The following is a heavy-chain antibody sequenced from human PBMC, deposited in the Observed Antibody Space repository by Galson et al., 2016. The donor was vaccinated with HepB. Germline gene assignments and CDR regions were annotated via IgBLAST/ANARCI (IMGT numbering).Heavy chain of an antibody. V-gene: IGHV3-74*01. J-gene: IGHJ4*02. CDR2: INEDGSIT. Sequence: SLRLSCAASGFAFRSYWMHWVRQAPGKGLVWVSRINEDGSITTYADSVKGRFTISRDNAKNTLYLEMISPRPEDTAVYYCARDLAGPFDYWGQGTLVTVSS. D-gene: IGHD6-19*01. CDR3: ARDLAGPFDY. CDR1: GFAFRSYW.